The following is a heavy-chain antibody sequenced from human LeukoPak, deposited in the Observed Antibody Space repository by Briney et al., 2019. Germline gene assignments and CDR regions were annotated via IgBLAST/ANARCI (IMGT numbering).Heavy chain of an antibody. CDR3: ARENGDYYY. CDR2: TYYSGST. Sequence: PSETLSLTCTVSGGSISSSSYYWGWIRQPPGKGLEWIGSTYYSGSTYYNPSLKSRVTISVDTSKNQFSLKLSSVTAADTAVYYCARENGDYYYWGQGTLVTVSS. D-gene: IGHD4-17*01. CDR1: GGSISSSSYY. V-gene: IGHV4-39*02. J-gene: IGHJ4*02.